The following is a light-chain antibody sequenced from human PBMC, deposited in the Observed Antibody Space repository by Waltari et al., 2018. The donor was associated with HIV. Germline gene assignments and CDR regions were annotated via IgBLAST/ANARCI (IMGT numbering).Light chain of an antibody. CDR2: GAS. J-gene: IGKJ1*01. Sequence: DIQLTQSPSFLSASVGDRVSITSRASQDISFALGWYHQTPGKAPKRRIYGASSLHKGVPSRFSGSGSGTEFTLTISSLQPEDVATYYCLQHNTYPRTFGQGTKVERK. CDR3: LQHNTYPRT. V-gene: IGKV1-17*01. CDR1: QDISFA.